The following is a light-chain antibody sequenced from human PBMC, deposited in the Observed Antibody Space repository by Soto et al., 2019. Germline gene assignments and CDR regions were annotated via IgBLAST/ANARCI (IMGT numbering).Light chain of an antibody. CDR3: QQYYSSPFT. V-gene: IGKV1-8*01. CDR1: QGISSY. CDR2: AAS. J-gene: IGKJ3*01. Sequence: AIRMTQSPSSLSASTGDRVTITCRASQGISSYLAWYQQKPGKAPKLLIYAASTLQSGVPSRFSGSGSGTDFTLTISCLQSEDFATYYCQQYYSSPFTFGPGTKVDIK.